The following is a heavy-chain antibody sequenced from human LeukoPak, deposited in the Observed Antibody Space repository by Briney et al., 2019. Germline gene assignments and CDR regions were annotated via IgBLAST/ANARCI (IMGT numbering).Heavy chain of an antibody. CDR2: INHSGRT. D-gene: IGHD6-6*01. CDR1: GGSFSGYY. V-gene: IGHV4-34*01. Sequence: SETLSLTCAVYGGSFSGYYWSWIRQPPGKGLEWIGEINHSGRTNYNPSLKSRVTISVDTSKNQFSLKLSSVTAADTAVYYCAGGRADRAKKSSIAARPGYYFDYWGQGTLDAVSS. CDR3: AGGRADRAKKSSIAARPGYYFDY. J-gene: IGHJ4*02.